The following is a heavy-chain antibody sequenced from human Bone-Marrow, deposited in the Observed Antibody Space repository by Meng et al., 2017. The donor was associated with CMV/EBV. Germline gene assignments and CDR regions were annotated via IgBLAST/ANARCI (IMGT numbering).Heavy chain of an antibody. V-gene: IGHV4-39*01. D-gene: IGHD3-16*01. J-gene: IGHJ4*02. CDR3: ASWGSITSAYDN. CDR2: IFYSGST. Sequence: VFGVPLCGSRGYWGWICQPPGEGLGWIGSIFYSGSTYYNQSLTSRATISVDTSRNQFSLKLSSVTAADTAVYYCASWGSITSAYDNWGQGALVTVSS. CDR1: GVPLCGSRGY.